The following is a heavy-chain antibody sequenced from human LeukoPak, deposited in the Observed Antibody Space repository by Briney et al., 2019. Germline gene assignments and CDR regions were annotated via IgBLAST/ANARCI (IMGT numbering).Heavy chain of an antibody. V-gene: IGHV3-64*01. CDR3: ARENGGGSDY. D-gene: IGHD5-24*01. J-gene: IGHJ4*02. Sequence: PGGSLRLSCAASGFTLSGYIMHWFRQAPGKGPESVSAITSNGDTTYYASSVKGRFTISRDNSKNTLYLQMGSLRTEDMAVYYCARENGGGSDYWGRGTLVTVSS. CDR1: GFTLSGYI. CDR2: ITSNGDTT.